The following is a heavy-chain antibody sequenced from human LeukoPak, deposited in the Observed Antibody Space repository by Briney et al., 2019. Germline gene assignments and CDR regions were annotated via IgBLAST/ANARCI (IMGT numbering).Heavy chain of an antibody. D-gene: IGHD6-19*01. CDR1: GGSISNYY. V-gene: IGHV4-4*07. CDR2: IYTSGST. J-gene: IGHJ3*02. Sequence: SETLSLTCTVSGGSISNYYWTWIRQPAGKGLEWIGRIYTSGSTNYNPSLKSRVTISVDTSKNQFSLKLSSVTAADTAVYYCARRAAVAGGARGAFDIWGQGTMVTVSS. CDR3: ARRAAVAGGARGAFDI.